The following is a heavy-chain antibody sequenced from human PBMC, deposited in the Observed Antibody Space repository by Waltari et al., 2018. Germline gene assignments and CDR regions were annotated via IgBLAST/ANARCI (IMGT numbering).Heavy chain of an antibody. J-gene: IGHJ3*02. CDR3: ARGRLATDPFDI. CDR2: IIPIFGTA. V-gene: IGHV1-69*13. D-gene: IGHD2-15*01. CDR1: GDTFSSYA. Sequence: QVQLVQSGAEVKKPGSSVKVSCKASGDTFSSYAISWVRQAPGQGLEWMGGIIPIFGTANYAQKFQDRVTITADESTSTAYMGMSSLRSEDTAVYYCARGRLATDPFDIWGQGTMVIVSS.